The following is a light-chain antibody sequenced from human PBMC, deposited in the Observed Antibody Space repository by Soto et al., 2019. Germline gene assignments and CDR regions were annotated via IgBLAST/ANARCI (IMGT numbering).Light chain of an antibody. CDR2: AVS. J-gene: IGLJ1*01. V-gene: IGLV2-14*01. CDR3: SSYTSSRTYV. Sequence: QSALTQPASVSGSPGQSITISCTGTSSDVGGYKYVSWYQQHPGKAPKLMIFAVSNRPSGVSNRFSGTTSGNTASLTISGLQAEDEGDYYSSSYTSSRTYVYVTGTKVTVL. CDR1: SSDVGGYKY.